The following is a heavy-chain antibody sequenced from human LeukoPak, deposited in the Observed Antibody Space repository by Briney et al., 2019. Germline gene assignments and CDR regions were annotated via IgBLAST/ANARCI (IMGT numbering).Heavy chain of an antibody. Sequence: GGSLRLSCAASGFTFSSYSMNWVRQAPGKGLEWVSSISSSSSYIYYADSVKGRFTISRDNAKNSLYLQMNSLRAEDTAVYYCAREAPQGYYGMDVWGQGTTVTVSS. J-gene: IGHJ6*02. CDR2: ISSSSSYI. CDR3: AREAPQGYYGMDV. V-gene: IGHV3-21*01. CDR1: GFTFSSYS.